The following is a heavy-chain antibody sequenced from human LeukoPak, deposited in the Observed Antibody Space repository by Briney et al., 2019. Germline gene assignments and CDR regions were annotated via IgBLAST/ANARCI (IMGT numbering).Heavy chain of an antibody. V-gene: IGHV3-23*01. D-gene: IGHD2-2*01. Sequence: GGSLRLSCAASGFTFSSYGMHWVRQAPGKGLEWVSAISGSGGSTYYADSVKGRFTISRDNSKNTLYLQMNSLRAEDTAVYYCATHCSSTSCPFDYWGQGTLVTVSS. J-gene: IGHJ4*02. CDR3: ATHCSSTSCPFDY. CDR1: GFTFSSYG. CDR2: ISGSGGST.